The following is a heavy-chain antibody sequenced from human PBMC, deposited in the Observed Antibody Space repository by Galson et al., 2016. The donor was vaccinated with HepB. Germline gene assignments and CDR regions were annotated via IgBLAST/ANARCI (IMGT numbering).Heavy chain of an antibody. V-gene: IGHV4-30-2*01. J-gene: IGHJ5*02. CDR1: NGSISSGRHP. Sequence: TLSLTCGVSNGSISSGRHPWSWIRQPPGKGLEWIGYIYHSGSAYYSPPLRSRVTMSVDKSKNQFSLKVTSVTAEDTAMYYCARGGALGWFDPWGQGILVSVSS. CDR2: IYHSGSA. CDR3: ARGGALGWFDP.